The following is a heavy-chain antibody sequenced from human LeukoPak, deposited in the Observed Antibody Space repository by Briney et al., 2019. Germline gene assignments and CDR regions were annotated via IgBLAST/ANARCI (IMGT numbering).Heavy chain of an antibody. Sequence: ASVKVSCKASGYTFTSYGISWVRQAPGQGLEWVGWISAYNGNTNYAQKLQGRVTMTTDTSTSTAYMELRSLRSDDTAVYYCARDCSSTSCYISDAFDIWGQGTMVTVSS. V-gene: IGHV1-18*01. CDR3: ARDCSSTSCYISDAFDI. D-gene: IGHD2-2*02. CDR1: GYTFTSYG. CDR2: ISAYNGNT. J-gene: IGHJ3*02.